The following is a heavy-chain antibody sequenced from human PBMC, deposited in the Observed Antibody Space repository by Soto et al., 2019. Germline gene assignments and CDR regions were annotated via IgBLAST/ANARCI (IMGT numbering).Heavy chain of an antibody. D-gene: IGHD3-9*01. Sequence: GGSLRIPCAGSGFTFSSYSMNWVRPASGKGLEWVSSISGSSSNIHYADSVKGRFSISRDNAKNSLYLQMNSLRAEDTAVYYCAREDDHFDILAAPTHNYMDVWGKGTTVSGSS. CDR3: AREDDHFDILAAPTHNYMDV. CDR1: GFTFSSYS. J-gene: IGHJ6*03. CDR2: ISGSSSNI. V-gene: IGHV3-21*01.